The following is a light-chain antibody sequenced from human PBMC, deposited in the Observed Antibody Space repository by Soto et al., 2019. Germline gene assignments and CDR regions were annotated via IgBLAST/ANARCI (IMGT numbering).Light chain of an antibody. CDR1: RSNIGTNT. Sequence: QSVLTQPPSASGTPGQRVTISCSGSRSNIGTNTVNWYQHLPGTAPQLLIFSNDERPSGVPDRFSGSKSGTSASLAISGLQSDDEADYYCATWDDSLNGVVFGGGTKVTVL. J-gene: IGLJ2*01. CDR3: ATWDDSLNGVV. CDR2: SND. V-gene: IGLV1-44*01.